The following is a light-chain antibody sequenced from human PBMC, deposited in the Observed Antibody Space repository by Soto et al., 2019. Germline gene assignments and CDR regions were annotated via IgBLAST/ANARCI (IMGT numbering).Light chain of an antibody. Sequence: DIQMTQSPSTLSASIGDRVTITCRASQSISSWLAWYQQKPGKAPKLQIYKATSSESGVSSRFSGSGSGTVFSLTISSLQPDDSATYFCQQYKSYWTFGQGTKVEIK. V-gene: IGKV1-5*03. J-gene: IGKJ1*01. CDR1: QSISSW. CDR3: QQYKSYWT. CDR2: KAT.